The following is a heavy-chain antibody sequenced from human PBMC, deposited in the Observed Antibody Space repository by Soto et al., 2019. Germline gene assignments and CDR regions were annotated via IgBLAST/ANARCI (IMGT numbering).Heavy chain of an antibody. J-gene: IGHJ5*02. CDR3: ARKDKSGYFNWFDP. CDR2: IFPSDSDT. D-gene: IGHD3-22*01. CDR1: GYIFTSYW. Sequence: PVESLKISCRTSGYIFTSYWIACLLQRPGKGLEWMGIIFPSDSDTRYSPSFQGQVTISADRSTSTVFLQWASLKASDTAVYFCARKDKSGYFNWFDPWGQGTLVTVSS. V-gene: IGHV5-51*01.